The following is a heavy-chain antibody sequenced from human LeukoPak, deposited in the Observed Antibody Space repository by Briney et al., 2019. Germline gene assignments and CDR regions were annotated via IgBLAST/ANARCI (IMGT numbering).Heavy chain of an antibody. CDR2: IYTSGST. V-gene: IGHV4-4*07. Sequence: SETLSLTCTVSGGSISSYYWSWIRQPAGKGLEWIGRIYTSGSTNYNPSLKSRVTMSVDTSKNQFSLKLSSVTAADTAVYYCARGNIVVVPAAISSYMDVWGKGTTVTVSS. CDR3: ARGNIVVVPAAISSYMDV. CDR1: GGSISSYY. D-gene: IGHD2-2*02. J-gene: IGHJ6*03.